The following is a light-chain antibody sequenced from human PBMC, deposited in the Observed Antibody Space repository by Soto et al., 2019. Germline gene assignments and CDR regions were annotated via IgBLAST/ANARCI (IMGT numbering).Light chain of an antibody. CDR1: QSVGIN. V-gene: IGKV3-15*01. CDR3: QQYNSYSPS. CDR2: DAS. J-gene: IGKJ1*01. Sequence: IMMSQFPVILSVSPGERATLSCRASQSVGINLAWYQQKPGQAPRLLIYDASSRATGAPARFSGSGSGTDFTLTISSLQSEDFATYYCQQYNSYSPSFGQGTKVEIK.